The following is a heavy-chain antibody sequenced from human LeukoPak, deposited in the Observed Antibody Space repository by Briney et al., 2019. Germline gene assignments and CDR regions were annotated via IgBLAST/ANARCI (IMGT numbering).Heavy chain of an antibody. Sequence: GGSLRLSCAASGFTFSTYWMHWVRQAPGKGLVWVSRINREGSSTSYADSVKGRFTISRDKAKKTMYLQMNSLRAEDTAVYYCARDRETYYDILTGYYTLGDAFDIWGQGTMVTVSS. CDR3: ARDRETYYDILTGYYTLGDAFDI. D-gene: IGHD3-9*01. CDR2: INREGSST. J-gene: IGHJ3*02. CDR1: GFTFSTYW. V-gene: IGHV3-74*01.